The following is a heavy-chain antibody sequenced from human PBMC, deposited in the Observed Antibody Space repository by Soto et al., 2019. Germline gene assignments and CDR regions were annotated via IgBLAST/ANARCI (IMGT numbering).Heavy chain of an antibody. Sequence: GGSLRLSCAASGFTFSSYGMHWVRQAPGKGLEWVAVIWYDGSNKYYADSVKGRFTISRDNSKNTLYLQMNSLRAEDTAVYYCAREEQSNGGFDYWGQGTLVTVSS. D-gene: IGHD2-8*01. CDR2: IWYDGSNK. V-gene: IGHV3-33*01. CDR3: AREEQSNGGFDY. CDR1: GFTFSSYG. J-gene: IGHJ4*02.